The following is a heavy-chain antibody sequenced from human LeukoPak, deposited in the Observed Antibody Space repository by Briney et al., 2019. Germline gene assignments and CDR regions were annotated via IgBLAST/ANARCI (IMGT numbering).Heavy chain of an antibody. D-gene: IGHD3-22*01. Sequence: GGSLRLSCAASGFTFSSYGMHWVRQAPGKGLEWVAVIWYDGSNKYYADSVKGRFTISRDNSKNTLYLQMNSLRTEDTAVYYCAITRIRGYYYTPFDYWGQGALVTVSS. CDR2: IWYDGSNK. CDR3: AITRIRGYYYTPFDY. J-gene: IGHJ4*02. V-gene: IGHV3-30*02. CDR1: GFTFSSYG.